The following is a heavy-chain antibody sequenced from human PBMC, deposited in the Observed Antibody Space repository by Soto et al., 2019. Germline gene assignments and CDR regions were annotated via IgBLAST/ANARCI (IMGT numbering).Heavy chain of an antibody. CDR1: GFIFSDYA. CDR2: ISAGAERT. J-gene: IGHJ4*02. Sequence: EVQLLESGGGLVQPGGSLRLSCAASGFIFSDYAMNWVRQAPGKGLEWVSGISAGAERTYYSDSVKGRVTIYRDNDENTLYLEINSLRVEDTAIYYCAKAFYRDYIAGIDYWGQGTLVTVSS. D-gene: IGHD4-17*01. V-gene: IGHV3-23*01. CDR3: AKAFYRDYIAGIDY.